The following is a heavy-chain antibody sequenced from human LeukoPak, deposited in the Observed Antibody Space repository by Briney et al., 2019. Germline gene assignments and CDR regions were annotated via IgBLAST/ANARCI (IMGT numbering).Heavy chain of an antibody. CDR3: ARGGDSGSYLDY. CDR2: INHSGRT. Sequence: SETLSLTCAVYGGSFSAYYWSWIRQPPGKGLEWIGEINHSGRTNYNPSLKSRVTISVDTSKNQFSLKLSSVTAADTAVYYCARGGDSGSYLDYWGQGTLVTVSS. V-gene: IGHV4-34*01. J-gene: IGHJ4*02. D-gene: IGHD1-26*01. CDR1: GGSFSAYY.